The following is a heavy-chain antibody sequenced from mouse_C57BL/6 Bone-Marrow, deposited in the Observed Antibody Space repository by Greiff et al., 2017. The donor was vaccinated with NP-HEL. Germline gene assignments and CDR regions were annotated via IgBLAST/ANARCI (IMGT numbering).Heavy chain of an antibody. Sequence: QVQLKQSGPGILQPSQTLSLTCSFSGFSLSTFGMGVGWIRQPSGKGLEWLAHIWWDDDKYYNPALKRRLTISKDTSKNQIFLKIANGDTADTATYYCARIGAQLGRGDYWGQGTTLTVSS. J-gene: IGHJ2*01. CDR2: IWWDDDK. D-gene: IGHD4-1*02. V-gene: IGHV8-8*01. CDR1: GFSLSTFGMG. CDR3: ARIGAQLGRGDY.